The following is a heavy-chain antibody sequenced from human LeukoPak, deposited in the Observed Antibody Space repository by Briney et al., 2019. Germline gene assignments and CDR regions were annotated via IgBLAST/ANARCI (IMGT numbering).Heavy chain of an antibody. CDR1: GGSISSSSYY. CDR2: IYHSGST. J-gene: IGHJ1*01. V-gene: IGHV4-39*07. Sequence: PSETLSLTCTVSGGSISSSSYYWGWIRQPPGKGLEWIGSIYHSGSTNYNPSLKSRVTISVDKSKTQFSLKLSSVTAADTAVYYCARDSGWYDSSFLQHWGQGTLVTVSS. D-gene: IGHD6-19*01. CDR3: ARDSGWYDSSFLQH.